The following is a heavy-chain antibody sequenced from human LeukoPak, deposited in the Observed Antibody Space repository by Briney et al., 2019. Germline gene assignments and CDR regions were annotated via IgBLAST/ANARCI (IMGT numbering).Heavy chain of an antibody. CDR3: ASEGVATPATIDY. V-gene: IGHV3-48*01. CDR1: GFAFNNYA. J-gene: IGHJ4*02. Sequence: GGSLRLSCAASGFAFNNYAMTWVRQAPGKGLEWVSYISSSSSTIRYADSVRGRFTISRDNAKNSLFLQMNSLGAEDTAVYYCASEGVATPATIDYWGQGTLVTVSS. CDR2: ISSSSSTI. D-gene: IGHD6-13*01.